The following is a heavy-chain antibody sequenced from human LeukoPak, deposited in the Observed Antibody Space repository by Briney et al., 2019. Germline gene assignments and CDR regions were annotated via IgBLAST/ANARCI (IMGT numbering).Heavy chain of an antibody. CDR2: VYYSGNT. CDR3: ARVMAARREDLNWFDP. D-gene: IGHD6-6*01. J-gene: IGHJ5*02. Sequence: KPSETLSLTCTVSGGSISSSGSYWGWIRQPPGKGLEWIGSVYYSGNTYNPSLKSRVTISVDTSKNQFSLNLTSVNAADMAIYYCARVMAARREDLNWFDPWGQGTLVTVSS. V-gene: IGHV4-39*07. CDR1: GGSISSSGSY.